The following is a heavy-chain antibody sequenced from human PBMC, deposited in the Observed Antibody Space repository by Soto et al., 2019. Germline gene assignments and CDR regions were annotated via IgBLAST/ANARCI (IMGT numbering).Heavy chain of an antibody. D-gene: IGHD5-12*01. J-gene: IGHJ4*02. CDR2: VSYSGST. CDR1: GASITSDY. Sequence: SETLSLTCTVPGASITSDYWSWISPPPGKGPEWIGYVSYSGSTNYNPSLESRFTISRDTSKSQFSLKLNSVTAADTAVYYCARGQSRDGYNFFYYWGQGVLVTVSS. CDR3: ARGQSRDGYNFFYY. V-gene: IGHV4-59*01.